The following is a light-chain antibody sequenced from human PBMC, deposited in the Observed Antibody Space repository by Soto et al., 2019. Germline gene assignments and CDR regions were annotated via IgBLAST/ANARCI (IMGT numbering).Light chain of an antibody. J-gene: IGLJ1*01. Sequence: QPVLTQPPSTSGTPGQRVTISCSGSSSNIGSNTVNWYQHLPGTAPKLLIYSNNQRPSGVPDRFSGSKSGTSASLAVSGLQSEDEADYYCAAWDGSLNGYVFGTGTKVTVL. CDR1: SSNIGSNT. CDR2: SNN. V-gene: IGLV1-44*01. CDR3: AAWDGSLNGYV.